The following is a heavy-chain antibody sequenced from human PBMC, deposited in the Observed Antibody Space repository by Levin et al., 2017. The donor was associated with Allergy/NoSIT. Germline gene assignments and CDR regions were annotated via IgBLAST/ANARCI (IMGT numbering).Heavy chain of an antibody. CDR3: ARVFSTAMVRWGRGLDY. J-gene: IGHJ4*02. V-gene: IGHV4-34*01. Sequence: SQTLSLTCAVYGGSFSGYYWSWIRQPPGKGLEWIGEINHSGSTNYNPSLKSRVTISVDTSKNQFSLKLSSVTAADTAVYYCARVFSTAMVRWGRGLDYWGQGTLVTVSS. D-gene: IGHD5-18*01. CDR2: INHSGST. CDR1: GGSFSGYY.